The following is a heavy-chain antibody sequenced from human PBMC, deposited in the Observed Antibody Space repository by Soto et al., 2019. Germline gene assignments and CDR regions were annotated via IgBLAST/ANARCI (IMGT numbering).Heavy chain of an antibody. Sequence: EASVKVSCKASGGTFSSYAISWVRQAPGQGLEWMGGIIPIFGTANYAQKFQGRVTITADESTSTAYMELSSLRSEDTAVYYCARAGRHYYGSGSLDYWGQGTLVTVSS. J-gene: IGHJ4*02. CDR3: ARAGRHYYGSGSLDY. CDR1: GGTFSSYA. CDR2: IIPIFGTA. D-gene: IGHD3-10*01. V-gene: IGHV1-69*13.